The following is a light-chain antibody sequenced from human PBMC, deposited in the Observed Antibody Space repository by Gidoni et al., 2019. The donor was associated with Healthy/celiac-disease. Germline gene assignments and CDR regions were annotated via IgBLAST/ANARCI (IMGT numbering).Light chain of an antibody. Sequence: EIVLTQSPGTLSLSPGERATLPCRASQSVSSSYLAWYQQKPGQAPMLLIYGASIRATGIPDRFSGSGSVTDFTLTISRLEPEDFAVYYCQQYGSSPWTFGQGTKVEIK. CDR3: QQYGSSPWT. CDR2: GAS. J-gene: IGKJ1*01. CDR1: QSVSSSY. V-gene: IGKV3-20*01.